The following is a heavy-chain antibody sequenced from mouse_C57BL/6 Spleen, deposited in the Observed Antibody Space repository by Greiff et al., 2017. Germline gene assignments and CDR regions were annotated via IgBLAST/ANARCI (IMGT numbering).Heavy chain of an antibody. Sequence: QVQLQQSGAELVKPGASVKISCKASGYAFSSYWMNWVKQRPGKGLEWIGQIYPGDGDTNYNGKFKGKATLTADKSSSTAYMQLSSLTSEDSAVYFCARSDYGSHWYVDVWGTGPTGTVSS. CDR3: ARSDYGSHWYVDV. CDR2: IYPGDGDT. D-gene: IGHD1-1*01. CDR1: GYAFSSYW. V-gene: IGHV1-80*01. J-gene: IGHJ1*03.